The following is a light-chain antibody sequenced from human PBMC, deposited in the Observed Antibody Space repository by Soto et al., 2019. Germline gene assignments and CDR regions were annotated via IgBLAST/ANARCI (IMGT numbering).Light chain of an antibody. CDR2: GAS. CDR3: HQRQRWPRT. V-gene: IGKV3-20*01. CDR1: QSVSSSY. J-gene: IGKJ1*01. Sequence: EIVLTQSPGTLSLSPGERATLSCRASQSVSSSYLAWYQQKPGQAPRLLIYGASNRAAGIPARFSGSGSRTDFTLTITSLEPEDFAFYYCHQRQRWPRTFGQGTKVDIK.